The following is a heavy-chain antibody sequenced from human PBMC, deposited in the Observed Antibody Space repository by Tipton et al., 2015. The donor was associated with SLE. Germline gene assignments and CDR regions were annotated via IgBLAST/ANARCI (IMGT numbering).Heavy chain of an antibody. CDR2: IYTSGST. CDR1: GVSINSHY. D-gene: IGHD3-10*01. V-gene: IGHV4-4*08. CDR3: ASGGYGSGSHYLGGWFDP. J-gene: IGHJ5*02. Sequence: TLSLTCTVSGVSINSHYWSWIRQSPGKGLEWIGYIYTSGSTNYNPSLKSRVTISADTSKNQFSLKLSSVTAADTAVYYCASGGYGSGSHYLGGWFDPWGRGTLVTVSS.